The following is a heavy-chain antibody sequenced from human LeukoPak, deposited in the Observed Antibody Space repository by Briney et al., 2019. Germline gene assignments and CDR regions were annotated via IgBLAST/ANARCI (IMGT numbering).Heavy chain of an antibody. D-gene: IGHD5-18*01. CDR2: VNHREVI. CDR1: GGSFDGYY. Sequence: PSETLSLTCAVYGGSFDGYYWSWFRQAPGGGLEWIGEVNHREVIHYNPSLKSRVTILADASKNQFSLKLTSVTAADTAVYYCARGGLEPQLWLRLFYFEFWGQGVLVTVSS. CDR3: ARGGLEPQLWLRLFYFEF. V-gene: IGHV4-34*01. J-gene: IGHJ4*02.